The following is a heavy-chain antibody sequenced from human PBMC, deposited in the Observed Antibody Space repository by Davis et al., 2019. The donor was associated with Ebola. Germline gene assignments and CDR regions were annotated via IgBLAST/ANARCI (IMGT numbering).Heavy chain of an antibody. Sequence: SPKIPFATSVFTFSDYYTSWIRQAPGNGLEWVSYISSSGSTKYYADSVKGRFTISRDNAKNSLYLQMNSLKAEDTAVYYCGGYYWGQGTLVTVTS. CDR3: GGYY. D-gene: IGHD3-22*01. J-gene: IGHJ4*02. V-gene: IGHV3-11*04. CDR1: VFTFSDYY. CDR2: ISSSGSTK.